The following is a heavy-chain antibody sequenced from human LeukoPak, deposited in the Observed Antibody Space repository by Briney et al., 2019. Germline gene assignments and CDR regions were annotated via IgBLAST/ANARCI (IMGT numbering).Heavy chain of an antibody. V-gene: IGHV1-2*06. CDR3: AREIRITMRPFDP. CDR2: INPNSGGI. Sequence: ASVKVSCKASGYTFTGYYMHWVRQAPGQGLEWMGRINPNSGGINYAQKFQGRVTMTRDTSISTAYMELSRLRSDDTAVYYCAREIRITMRPFDPWGQGTLVTVSS. CDR1: GYTFTGYY. J-gene: IGHJ5*02. D-gene: IGHD3-22*01.